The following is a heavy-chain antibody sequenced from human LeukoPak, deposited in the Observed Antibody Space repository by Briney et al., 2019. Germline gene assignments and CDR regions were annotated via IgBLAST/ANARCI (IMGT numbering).Heavy chain of an antibody. J-gene: IGHJ4*02. CDR2: ISSSGSTI. Sequence: HPGGSLRLSCAASGFTFSSYSMNWVRQAPGKGLEWVSYISSSGSTIYYADSVKGRFTISRDNAKNSLYLQMNSLRAEDTAVYYCARGYDILTGYSYYFDYWGQGTLVTVSS. D-gene: IGHD3-9*01. V-gene: IGHV3-48*04. CDR3: ARGYDILTGYSYYFDY. CDR1: GFTFSSYS.